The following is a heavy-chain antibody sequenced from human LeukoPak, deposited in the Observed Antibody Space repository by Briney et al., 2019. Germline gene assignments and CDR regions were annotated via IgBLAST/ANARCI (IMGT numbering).Heavy chain of an antibody. CDR3: AKNIFTGNFGLNAGFSFYY. V-gene: IGHV3-43*02. CDR2: ISGDGGST. D-gene: IGHD1-14*01. J-gene: IGHJ4*02. Sequence: GGSLRLSCAASGFTFDDYAMHWVRQAPGKGLEWVSLISGDGGSTYYADSVKGRFTISRDNSKNSLYLQMNSIRTEETGLYYCAKNIFTGNFGLNAGFSFYYWGQGTLVTVSS. CDR1: GFTFDDYA.